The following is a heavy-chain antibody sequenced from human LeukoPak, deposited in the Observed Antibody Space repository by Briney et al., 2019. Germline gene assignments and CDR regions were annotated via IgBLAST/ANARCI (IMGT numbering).Heavy chain of an antibody. D-gene: IGHD3-9*01. CDR3: ARLVARLRYFDWLMEEGGYFDY. V-gene: IGHV4-39*01. CDR2: IYYSGST. CDR1: GGSISSSSYY. J-gene: IGHJ4*02. Sequence: EPSETLSLTCTVSGGSISSSSYYWGWIRQPPGKGLEWIGSIYYSGSTYYNPSLKSRVTISVDTSKNQFSLKLSSVTAADTAVYYCARLVARLRYFDWLMEEGGYFDYWGQGTLVTVSS.